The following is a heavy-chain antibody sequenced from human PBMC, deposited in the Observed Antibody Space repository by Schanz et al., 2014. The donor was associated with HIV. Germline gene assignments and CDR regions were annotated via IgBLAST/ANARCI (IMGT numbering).Heavy chain of an antibody. CDR2: ISNDGALK. V-gene: IGHV3-30*04. Sequence: VQLVESGGGVVQPGRSLRLSCAVSGFTFSNYAMHWVRQAPGKGLEWVAVISNDGALKYYGVSVKGRFTVSRDNSNNTLYLQMNSLRPEDTATYYCAKDRGTGWYNSFDSWGQGTLVTVSS. CDR1: GFTFSNYA. CDR3: AKDRGTGWYNSFDS. J-gene: IGHJ4*02. D-gene: IGHD6-19*01.